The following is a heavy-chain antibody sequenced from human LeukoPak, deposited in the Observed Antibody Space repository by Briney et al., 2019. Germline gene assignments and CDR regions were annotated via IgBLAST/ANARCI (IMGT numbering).Heavy chain of an antibody. D-gene: IGHD3-22*01. Sequence: SETLSLTCTVSGGSISSYYWSWIRQPAGKGLEWIGRIQTSGITNYNPSLKSRVTMSVDMSKNQFSLKLSSVTAADTAVYYCARDTYYYDSSGLTTIDYWGQGTLVTISS. CDR2: IQTSGIT. CDR3: ARDTYYYDSSGLTTIDY. V-gene: IGHV4-4*07. J-gene: IGHJ4*02. CDR1: GGSISSYY.